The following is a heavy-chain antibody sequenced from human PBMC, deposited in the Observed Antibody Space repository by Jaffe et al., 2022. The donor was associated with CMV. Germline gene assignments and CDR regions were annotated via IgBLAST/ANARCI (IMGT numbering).Heavy chain of an antibody. Sequence: EVQLVESGGGLVQPGGSLRLSCAASGFTFSSYWMHWVRQAPGKGLVWVSRINSDGSSTSYADSVKGRFTISRDNAKNTLYLQMNSLRAEDTAVYYCARAPTYYDFWSGYSGDSYFDYWGQGTLVTVSS. CDR2: INSDGSST. J-gene: IGHJ4*02. D-gene: IGHD3-3*01. CDR1: GFTFSSYW. V-gene: IGHV3-74*01. CDR3: ARAPTYYDFWSGYSGDSYFDY.